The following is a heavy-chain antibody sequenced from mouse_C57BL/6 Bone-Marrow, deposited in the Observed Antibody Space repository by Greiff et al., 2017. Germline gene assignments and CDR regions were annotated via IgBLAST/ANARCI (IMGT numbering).Heavy chain of an antibody. V-gene: IGHV1-80*01. CDR2: IYPGDGDT. D-gene: IGHD2-2*01. J-gene: IGHJ4*01. CDR1: GYAFSSYW. Sequence: QVQLQQSGAELVKPGASVKISCKASGYAFSSYWMNWVKQRPGKGLEWIGLIYPGDGDTNYNGKFNGKATLTADKSSSTAYMQLSSLTSEDSAVYFCARSVLWLRRLDYWGQGTSVTVSS. CDR3: ARSVLWLRRLDY.